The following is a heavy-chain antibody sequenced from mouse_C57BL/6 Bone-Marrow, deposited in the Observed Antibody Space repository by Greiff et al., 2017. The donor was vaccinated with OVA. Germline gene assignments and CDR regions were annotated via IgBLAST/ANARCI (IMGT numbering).Heavy chain of an antibody. Sequence: VQLKQSGPELVKPGASVKISCKASGYSFTDYNMNWVKQSNGKSLEWIGVINPNYGTTSYNQKFKGKATLTVDQSSSTAYMQLNSLTSEDSAVYYCAREGQLRLRTFYAMDDWGQGTSVTVSS. CDR3: AREGQLRLRTFYAMDD. D-gene: IGHD3-2*02. CDR2: INPNYGTT. CDR1: GYSFTDYN. J-gene: IGHJ4*01. V-gene: IGHV1-39*01.